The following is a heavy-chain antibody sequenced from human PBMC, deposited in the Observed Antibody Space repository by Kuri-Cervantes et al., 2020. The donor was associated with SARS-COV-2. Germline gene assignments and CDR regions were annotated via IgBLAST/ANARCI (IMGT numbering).Heavy chain of an antibody. D-gene: IGHD1-1*01. CDR3: AKDRTKQRLGWFDP. V-gene: IGHV3-30-3*01. Sequence: GGSLRLSCAASGFTFSSYAMHWVRQAPGKGLEWVAVISYDGSNKYYADSVKGRFTISRDNSKNTLYLQMNSLRAEDTAVYYCAKDRTKQRLGWFDPWGQGTLVTVSS. CDR1: GFTFSSYA. CDR2: ISYDGSNK. J-gene: IGHJ5*02.